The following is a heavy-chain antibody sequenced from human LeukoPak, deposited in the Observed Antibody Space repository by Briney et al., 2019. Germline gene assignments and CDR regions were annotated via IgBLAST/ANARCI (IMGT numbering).Heavy chain of an antibody. CDR2: ISAYNGNT. CDR1: GYTFTSYG. V-gene: IGHV1-18*01. CDR3: ATPSDYSNYVAFDY. J-gene: IGHJ4*02. Sequence: ASVKVSCKASGYTFTSYGISWVRKAPGQGLEWMGWISAYNGNTSYAQKLQGRVTMTTDTSTSTAYMELRSLRSDDTAVYYCATPSDYSNYVAFDYWGQGTLVTVSS. D-gene: IGHD4-11*01.